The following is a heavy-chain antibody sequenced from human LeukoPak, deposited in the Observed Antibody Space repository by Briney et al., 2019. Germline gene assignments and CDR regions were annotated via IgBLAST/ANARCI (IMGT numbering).Heavy chain of an antibody. J-gene: IGHJ4*02. D-gene: IGHD5-18*01. CDR1: GGSISSGGYY. CDR2: IYYSGST. CDR3: ARGTRIQLWSYFDY. V-gene: IGHV4-31*03. Sequence: SETLSLTCTVSGGSISSGGYYWSWIRQHPGKGLEWIGYIYYSGSTYYNPSLKSRVTISVDTSKNQFSLKLSSVTAVDTAVYYCARGTRIQLWSYFDYWGQGTLVTVSS.